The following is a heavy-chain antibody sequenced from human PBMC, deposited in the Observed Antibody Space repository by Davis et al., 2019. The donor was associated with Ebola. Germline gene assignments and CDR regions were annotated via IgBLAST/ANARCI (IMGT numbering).Heavy chain of an antibody. V-gene: IGHV1-3*01. CDR2: INAGNGNT. D-gene: IGHD4-17*01. J-gene: IGHJ3*02. Sequence: AASVKVSCKASGYTFTSYAMHWVRQAPGQRLEWMGWINAGNGNTKYSQKFQGRVTITRDTSASTAYMELSSLRSEDTAVYYCARAVGYGDYSDAFDIWGQGTMVTVSS. CDR1: GYTFTSYA. CDR3: ARAVGYGDYSDAFDI.